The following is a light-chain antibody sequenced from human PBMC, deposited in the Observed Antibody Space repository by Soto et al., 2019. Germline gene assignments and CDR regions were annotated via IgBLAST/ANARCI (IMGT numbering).Light chain of an antibody. CDR1: SSDIGAXXY. J-gene: IGLJ1*01. CDR3: SSYXXXXFXX. CDR2: GVT. V-gene: IGLV2-14*01. Sequence: QSALTQPASVSGSPGQSITISCTGSSSDIGAXXYVAWYQQXXGXAPKXIIHGVTNRPSGVSSRFSGSKSXYTASLTISGXXXEDXADYYCSSYXXXXFXXFGTXTKLTVL.